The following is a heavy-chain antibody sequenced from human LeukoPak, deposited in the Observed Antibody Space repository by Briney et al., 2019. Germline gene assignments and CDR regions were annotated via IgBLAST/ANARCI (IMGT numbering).Heavy chain of an antibody. V-gene: IGHV4-39*07. J-gene: IGHJ6*03. CDR2: IYYNGDT. D-gene: IGHD6-6*01. CDR3: ARDSHYSTSSPYYYYYTNV. CDR1: GGSISSSSYY. Sequence: SETLSLTCTVSGGSISSSSYYWGWIRQPPGKGLEWIGTIYYNGDTYYNPSLKSRVTVSIDTSKNQFSLKLSSVTVADTAVYYCARDSHYSTSSPYYYYYTNVWGEGTTVIVSS.